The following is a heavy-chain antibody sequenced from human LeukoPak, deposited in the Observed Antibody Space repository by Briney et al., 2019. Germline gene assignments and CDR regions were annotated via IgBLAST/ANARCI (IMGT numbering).Heavy chain of an antibody. Sequence: GGSLRLSCAASGFTFSSYEMNWVRQAPGKGLEWVSYISTSGSAIYYADSVKGRFTTSRDNAKNSLFLQMNSLRAEDTAVYYCARDRTGTHEDIDYWGQGTLVTVSS. CDR1: GFTFSSYE. CDR3: ARDRTGTHEDIDY. V-gene: IGHV3-48*03. J-gene: IGHJ4*02. CDR2: ISTSGSAI. D-gene: IGHD1-1*01.